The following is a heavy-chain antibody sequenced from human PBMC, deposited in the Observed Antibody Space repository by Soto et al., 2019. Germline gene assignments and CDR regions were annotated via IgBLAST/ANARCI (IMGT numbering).Heavy chain of an antibody. J-gene: IGHJ4*02. CDR2: ISAYNGNT. D-gene: IGHD3-22*01. CDR1: GYTFTSYG. Sequence: GASVKVSCKASGYTFTSYGISWVRQAPGQGLEWVGWISAYNGNTNYAQKLQGRVTMTTDTSTSTAYMELRSLRSDDTAVYYCARAGGYDSSAPTSPPSYWGQGTLVTVSS. V-gene: IGHV1-18*04. CDR3: ARAGGYDSSAPTSPPSY.